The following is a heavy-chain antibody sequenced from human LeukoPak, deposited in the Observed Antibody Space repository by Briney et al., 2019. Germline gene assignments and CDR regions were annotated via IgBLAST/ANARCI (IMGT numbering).Heavy chain of an antibody. Sequence: GSVTVSCTASGYTFTSYDINWVRQATGQGLEWMGLMNPNSGNTGYAQKFQGRVTMTRNTSISTAYMELSSLRSEDTAVYYCARGSYYDSSGYHNWFDPWGQGTLVTVSS. CDR2: MNPNSGNT. D-gene: IGHD3-22*01. V-gene: IGHV1-8*01. CDR3: ARGSYYDSSGYHNWFDP. CDR1: GYTFTSYD. J-gene: IGHJ5*02.